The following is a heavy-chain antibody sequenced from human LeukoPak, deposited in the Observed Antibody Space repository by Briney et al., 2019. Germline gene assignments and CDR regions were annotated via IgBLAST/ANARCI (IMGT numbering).Heavy chain of an antibody. CDR3: AHIHMLKFGGVISPFDY. D-gene: IGHD3-16*01. J-gene: IGHJ4*02. CDR1: GFSLTTSGEG. CDR2: LYWDGDK. V-gene: IGHV2-5*02. Sequence: SGPTLVKPTQTLTLTCTFSGFSLTTSGEGVAWLRQPPGKALEWHAFLYWDGDKRYRPPLKDRLNIIKDTSREQVVLTLSDVDPLDTATYFCAHIHMLKFGGVISPFDYWGQGALVTVSS.